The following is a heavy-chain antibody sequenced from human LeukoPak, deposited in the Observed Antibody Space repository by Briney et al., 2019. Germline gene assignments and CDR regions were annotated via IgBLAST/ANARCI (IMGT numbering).Heavy chain of an antibody. D-gene: IGHD4-17*01. Sequence: GRSLRLSCTASGFTFGDYAMSWFRQAPGKGLEWVGFIRSKAYGGTTEYAASVKGRFTISRDDSKSIAYLQMNSLKTEDTAVYYCTRVPDYGDTDYWGQGTLVTVSS. CDR3: TRVPDYGDTDY. CDR1: GFTFGDYA. J-gene: IGHJ4*02. CDR2: IRSKAYGGTT. V-gene: IGHV3-49*03.